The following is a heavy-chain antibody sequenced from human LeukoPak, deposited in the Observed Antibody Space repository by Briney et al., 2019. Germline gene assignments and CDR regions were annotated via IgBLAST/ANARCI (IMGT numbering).Heavy chain of an antibody. V-gene: IGHV3-53*01. CDR1: GVTVSTNY. D-gene: IGHD3/OR15-3a*01. J-gene: IGHJ4*02. CDR2: IYSDGNT. Sequence: PGGSLRLSCAASGVTVSTNYMNWVRQAPGKGLEWVSVIYSDGNTYYVDSGKGRFTISRDNARNTLYLQMNSLRAKDTAVYYCARGGDGSIYGLVYWGQGTLVTVSS. CDR3: ARGGDGSIYGLVY.